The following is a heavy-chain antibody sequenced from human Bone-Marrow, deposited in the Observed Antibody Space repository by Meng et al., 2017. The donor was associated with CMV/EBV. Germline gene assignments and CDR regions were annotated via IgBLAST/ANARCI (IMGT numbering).Heavy chain of an antibody. J-gene: IGHJ6*02. CDR2: IYYSGST. Sequence: SETLSLTCTVSGGSISSSSYYWGWIRQPPGKGLEWIGSIYYSGSTYYNPSLKSRVTISVDTSKNQFSLKLSSVTAADTAVYYCARDRGYSSSRRIKDYYYGMDVCGQGTTVTVSS. V-gene: IGHV4-39*07. CDR3: ARDRGYSSSRRIKDYYYGMDV. D-gene: IGHD6-13*01. CDR1: GGSISSSSYY.